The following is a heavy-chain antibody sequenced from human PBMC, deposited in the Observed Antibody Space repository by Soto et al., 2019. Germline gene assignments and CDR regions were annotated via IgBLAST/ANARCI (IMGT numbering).Heavy chain of an antibody. D-gene: IGHD6-13*01. V-gene: IGHV1-18*01. CDR3: ARSWMGIAAAGIPIAFDI. CDR1: GYTFTNYG. CDR2: ISTDNGNT. Sequence: QVQLVQSGAEVKKPGASVKVSCQASGYTFTNYGISWVRQAPGQGLEWMGWISTDNGNTNYAQKLQGRVTMTTDTSTSTAYMELRSLRSDDTAVYYCARSWMGIAAAGIPIAFDIWGQGTMVTVSS. J-gene: IGHJ3*02.